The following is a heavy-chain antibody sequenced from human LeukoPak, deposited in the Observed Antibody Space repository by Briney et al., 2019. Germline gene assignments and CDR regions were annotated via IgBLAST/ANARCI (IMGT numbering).Heavy chain of an antibody. J-gene: IGHJ4*02. V-gene: IGHV4-31*03. Sequence: SETLSLTCTVSGGSISSGGYYWSWIRQHPGTGLEWIGYIYYSGSTYYNPSLKSRVTISVDTSKNQFSLKLSSVTAADTAVYYCARSPDDYDSSGYANGDYWGQGTLVTVSS. CDR2: IYYSGST. CDR1: GGSISSGGYY. D-gene: IGHD3-22*01. CDR3: ARSPDDYDSSGYANGDY.